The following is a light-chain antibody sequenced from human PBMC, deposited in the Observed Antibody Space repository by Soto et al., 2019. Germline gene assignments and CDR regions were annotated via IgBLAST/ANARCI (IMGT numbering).Light chain of an antibody. CDR2: SNN. J-gene: IGLJ1*01. CDR3: AAWDDSLSGSYV. CDR1: SSNIGTNY. Sequence: QSVLTQPPSASGTPGQRVTISCSGSSSNIGTNYVYWYQQLPGTAPKLLIYSNNQRPSGVPDRFSGSKSGTSASLAISGLRSEDEGDYHCAAWDDSLSGSYVFGTGTKVTVL. V-gene: IGLV1-47*02.